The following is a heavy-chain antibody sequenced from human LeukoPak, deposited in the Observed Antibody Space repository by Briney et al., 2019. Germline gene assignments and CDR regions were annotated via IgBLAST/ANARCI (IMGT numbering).Heavy chain of an antibody. CDR2: IYYSGST. CDR1: GGSISSSSYY. J-gene: IGHJ6*02. CDR3: ARGFLVIRGTYYYGMDV. V-gene: IGHV4-61*05. D-gene: IGHD3-10*01. Sequence: SETLSLTCTVSGGSISSSSYYWGWIRQPPGKGLEWIGYIYYSGSTNYHPSLKSRVTISVDTSKNQFSLKLSSVTAADTAVYYCARGFLVIRGTYYYGMDVWGQGTTVTVSS.